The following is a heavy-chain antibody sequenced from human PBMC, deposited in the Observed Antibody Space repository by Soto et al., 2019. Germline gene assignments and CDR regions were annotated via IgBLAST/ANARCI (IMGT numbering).Heavy chain of an antibody. CDR3: ARDWYSSSWSPTGYYYGMDV. CDR2: VNPSGGST. Sequence: ASVKVSCKASGYTFTSYYMHWVRQAPGQGLEWMGIVNPSGGSTSYAQKFQGRVTMTRDTSTSTVYMELSSLRSEDTAVYYCARDWYSSSWSPTGYYYGMDVWGQGTTVTVSS. V-gene: IGHV1-46*01. CDR1: GYTFTSYY. J-gene: IGHJ6*02. D-gene: IGHD6-13*01.